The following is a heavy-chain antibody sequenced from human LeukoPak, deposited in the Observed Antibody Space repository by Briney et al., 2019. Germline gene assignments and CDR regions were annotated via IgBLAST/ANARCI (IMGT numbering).Heavy chain of an antibody. D-gene: IGHD6-13*01. CDR2: IYTSGST. V-gene: IGHV4-61*02. CDR1: GGSISSGSYY. CDR3: AGGLRGSSPDYYYYYMDV. J-gene: IGHJ6*03. Sequence: SSETLSLTCTVSGGSISSGSYYWSWIRQPAGKGLEWIGRIYTSGSTNYNPSLKSRVTISVDTSKNQFSLKLSSVAAADTAVYYCAGGLRGSSPDYYYYYMDVWGKGTTVTVSS.